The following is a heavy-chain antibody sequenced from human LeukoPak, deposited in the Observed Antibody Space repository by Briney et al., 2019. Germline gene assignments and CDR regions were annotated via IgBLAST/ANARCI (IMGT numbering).Heavy chain of an antibody. CDR3: ANWGIVPAAIDY. Sequence: EGSLRLSCAASGFTFSSYAMSWVRQAPGKGLEWVSAISGSGGSTYYADSVKGRFTISRDNSKNTLYLQMNSLRAEDTAVYYCANWGIVPAAIDYRGQGTLVTVSS. D-gene: IGHD2-2*01. CDR1: GFTFSSYA. J-gene: IGHJ4*02. V-gene: IGHV3-23*01. CDR2: ISGSGGST.